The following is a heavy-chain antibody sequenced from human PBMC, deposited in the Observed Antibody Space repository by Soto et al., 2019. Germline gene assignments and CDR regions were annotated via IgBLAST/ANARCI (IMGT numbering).Heavy chain of an antibody. CDR2: IGASGKTI. J-gene: IGHJ6*02. Sequence: PGGSLRLSCAVSGFTFSRYEMNWVRQAPGKALEWVSYIGASGKTIYYADSVRGRFTISRDNAKNSLYLQMNSLRAEDTAVYYCARDPAIYSGNFDYGLDVWGQGTTVTVSS. CDR1: GFTFSRYE. D-gene: IGHD4-4*01. V-gene: IGHV3-48*03. CDR3: ARDPAIYSGNFDYGLDV.